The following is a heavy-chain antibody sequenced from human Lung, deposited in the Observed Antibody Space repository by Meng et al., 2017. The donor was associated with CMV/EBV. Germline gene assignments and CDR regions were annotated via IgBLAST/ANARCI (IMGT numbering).Heavy chain of an antibody. J-gene: IGHJ4*01. Sequence: ASVXVSXKASGYTFTGYYMHWVRQAPGQGLEWMGWINPNSGGTNYAQEFQGRVTMTRDTSISTAYMELRRLRSDDTAVYYWSRLLGYWSSTSCYEDNYYCDYWXKGTXVTVSS. V-gene: IGHV1-2*02. CDR2: INPNSGGT. CDR3: SRLLGYWSSTSCYEDNYYCDY. CDR1: GYTFTGYY. D-gene: IGHD2-2*01.